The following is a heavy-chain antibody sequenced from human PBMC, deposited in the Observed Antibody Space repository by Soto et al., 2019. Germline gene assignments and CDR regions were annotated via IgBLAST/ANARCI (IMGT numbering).Heavy chain of an antibody. V-gene: IGHV3-23*01. Sequence: EVQLLESGGGLVHPGGSLRLSCAASGFTFNSYVMSWVRQTPGKGLEWVSAISISGNGSYYADSVKGLFTISRDNSKNTLLLRMNGQRADDTAVYYWAKLDRGNCSGGIFQFGNFQHWGQGRLVSVSS. D-gene: IGHD2-15*01. CDR3: AKLDRGNCSGGIFQFGNFQH. CDR2: ISISGNGS. CDR1: GFTFNSYV. J-gene: IGHJ1*01.